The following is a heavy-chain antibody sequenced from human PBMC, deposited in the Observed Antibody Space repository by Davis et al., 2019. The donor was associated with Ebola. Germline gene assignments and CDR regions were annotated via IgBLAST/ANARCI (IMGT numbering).Heavy chain of an antibody. CDR3: ARHDFWSGYSFDY. CDR1: GYSFTSYW. CDR2: IDPSDSYT. D-gene: IGHD3-3*01. V-gene: IGHV5-10-1*01. J-gene: IGHJ4*02. Sequence: KVSCKGSGYSFTSYWISWVRQMPGKGLEWMGRIDPSDSYTNYSPSFQGHVTISADKSISTAYLQWSSLKASDTAMYYCARHDFWSGYSFDYWGQGTLVTVSS.